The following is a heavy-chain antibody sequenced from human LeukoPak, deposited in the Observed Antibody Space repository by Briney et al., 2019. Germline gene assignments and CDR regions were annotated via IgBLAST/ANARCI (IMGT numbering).Heavy chain of an antibody. V-gene: IGHV1-46*01. CDR3: ARPLGYCSGGSCYLDY. J-gene: IGHJ4*02. Sequence: ASVKVSCKASGYTFTSYYMHWVRQAPGQGLEWMGIINPSGGSTSYAQKFQGRVTMTRDMSTSTVYMELSSLRSEDTAVYYCARPLGYCSGGSCYLDYWGQGTLVTVSS. CDR1: GYTFTSYY. CDR2: INPSGGST. D-gene: IGHD2-15*01.